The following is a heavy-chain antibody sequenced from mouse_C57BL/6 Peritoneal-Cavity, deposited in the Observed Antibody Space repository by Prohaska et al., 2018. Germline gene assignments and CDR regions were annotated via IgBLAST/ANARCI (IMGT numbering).Heavy chain of an antibody. CDR1: GYTVTSYW. CDR2: IDPNSGGT. V-gene: IGHV1-72*01. Sequence: QVQLQQPGAELVKPGASVKLSCKASGYTVTSYWMHWVKQRPGRGLEWIGKIDPNSGGTKYNEKFKSKATRTVDKPSSTAYMQLSSLTSEDSAVYYCARGGEGWFGDFQFAYWGQGTLVTVSA. CDR3: ARGGEGWFGDFQFAY. J-gene: IGHJ3*01. D-gene: IGHD2-3*01.